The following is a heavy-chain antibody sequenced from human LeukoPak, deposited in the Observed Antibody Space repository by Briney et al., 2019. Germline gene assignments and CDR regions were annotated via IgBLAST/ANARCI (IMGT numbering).Heavy chain of an antibody. CDR2: ISSSSSYI. V-gene: IGHV3-21*04. J-gene: IGHJ4*02. Sequence: GGSLRLSCAASGFTFSSYSMNWVRQAPGKGLEWVSSISSSSSYIYYADSVKGRFTISRDNAKNSLYLQMNSLRAEDTALYYCAKDIVAMVRGVPDYWGQGTLVTVSS. CDR3: AKDIVAMVRGVPDY. D-gene: IGHD3-10*01. CDR1: GFTFSSYS.